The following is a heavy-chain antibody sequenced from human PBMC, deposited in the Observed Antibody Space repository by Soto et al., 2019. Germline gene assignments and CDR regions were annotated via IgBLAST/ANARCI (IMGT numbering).Heavy chain of an antibody. D-gene: IGHD6-19*01. CDR3: AKRGRGAVAFDY. CDR1: GFTFSSSA. J-gene: IGHJ4*02. Sequence: EVQLLESGGGLVQPGGSLRLSCAASGFTFSSSAMSWVRQAPGKGLDWVSNISGSGGSTYYADSVKGRFTISRDNSKNTLHLQMNSLRVEDTAVYYCAKRGRGAVAFDYWGQGTLVTVSS. CDR2: ISGSGGST. V-gene: IGHV3-23*01.